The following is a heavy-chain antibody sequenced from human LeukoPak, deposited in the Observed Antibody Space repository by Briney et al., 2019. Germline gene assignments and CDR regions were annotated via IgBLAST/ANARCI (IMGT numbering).Heavy chain of an antibody. D-gene: IGHD3-16*01. CDR3: AKWRRYTYGPFDY. V-gene: IGHV3-30*18. J-gene: IGHJ4*02. Sequence: GGSLRLSCATSGFTFSMFGMHWVRQAPGKGLEWVASISFDGSNQYYTDSVKGRFAISRDNSYSTLYLQMNGLRPEDTATYYCAKWRRYTYGPFDYWGQGALVTVSS. CDR2: ISFDGSNQ. CDR1: GFTFSMFG.